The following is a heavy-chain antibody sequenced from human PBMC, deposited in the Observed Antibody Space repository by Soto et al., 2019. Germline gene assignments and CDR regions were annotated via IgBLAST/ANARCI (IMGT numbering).Heavy chain of an antibody. CDR1: GGSISSGGYS. J-gene: IGHJ5*02. V-gene: IGHV4-30-2*01. CDR2: IYHSGST. CDR3: ARGSGPYGSGSYYSENWFDP. D-gene: IGHD3-10*01. Sequence: PSETLSLTCAVSGGSISSGGYSWSWIRQPPGKGLEWIGYIYHSGSTNYNPSLKSRVTISVDTSKNQFSLKLSSVSAADTAVYYCARGSGPYGSGSYYSENWFDPWGQGTLVTVSS.